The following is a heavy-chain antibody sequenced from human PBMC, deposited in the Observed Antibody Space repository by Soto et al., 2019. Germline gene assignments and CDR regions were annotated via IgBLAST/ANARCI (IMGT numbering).Heavy chain of an antibody. CDR2: ISVYNGKT. CDR1: GYSFIGYG. J-gene: IGHJ4*02. D-gene: IGHD3-22*01. V-gene: IGHV1-18*01. Sequence: ASVKVSCKASGYSFIGYGLSWVRQAPGQGLEWMGWISVYNGKTNYAQTFQDRVTMTPDTSTSTVYMELRSLRSDDTAVYYCARGRRPLMGGRYDTSGYFDYWGQGTLVTVSS. CDR3: ARGRRPLMGGRYDTSGYFDY.